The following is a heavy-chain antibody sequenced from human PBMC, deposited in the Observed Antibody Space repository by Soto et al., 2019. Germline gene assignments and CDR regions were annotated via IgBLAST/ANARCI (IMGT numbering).Heavy chain of an antibody. CDR1: GGSISSYY. CDR2: IYYSGTT. J-gene: IGHJ4*02. CDR3: AHRPYGYKYYFDY. D-gene: IGHD5-18*01. Sequence: SETLSLTCTVSGGSISSYYWSWIRQPPGKGLEWIGYIYYSGTTNYNPSLKSRVTISVDTSKNQFSLKLNSVTAVDTATYYCAHRPYGYKYYFDYWGQGTLVTVSS. V-gene: IGHV4-59*01.